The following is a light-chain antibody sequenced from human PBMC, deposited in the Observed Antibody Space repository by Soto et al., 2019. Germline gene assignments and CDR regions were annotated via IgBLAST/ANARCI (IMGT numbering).Light chain of an antibody. CDR1: QGIDTS. CDR3: QQLHGYPIT. CDR2: AAS. Sequence: DIQMTQSASTVSASVGDRVTITCRASQGIDTSLAWYQQKPGKAPKLLIYAASNFQSGVPSRFSGSGSGTHFTLTIGSLQPEDFATYYCQQLHGYPITFGQGTRLEIK. V-gene: IGKV1-9*01. J-gene: IGKJ5*01.